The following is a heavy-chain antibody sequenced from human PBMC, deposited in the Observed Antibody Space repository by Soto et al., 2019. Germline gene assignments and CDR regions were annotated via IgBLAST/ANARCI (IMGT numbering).Heavy chain of an antibody. Sequence: SETLSLTCTVSGGSISSSSYYWGWIRQPPGKGLEWIGSIHYSGSTYYNPSLKSRVTISVDTSKNQFSLKLTSVTSADTAVYYCARSVFPWGQGTLVTVSS. CDR3: ARSVFP. CDR2: IHYSGST. J-gene: IGHJ5*02. CDR1: GGSISSSSYY. V-gene: IGHV4-39*07.